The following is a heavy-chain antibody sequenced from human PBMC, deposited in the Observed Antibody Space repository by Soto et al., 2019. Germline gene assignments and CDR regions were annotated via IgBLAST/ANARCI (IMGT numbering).Heavy chain of an antibody. J-gene: IGHJ4*02. D-gene: IGHD3-22*01. CDR2: IYSGDSII. CDR1: GYIFTSYW. Sequence: GESLKISCTGSGYIFTSYWIAWVRQMPGKGLEWMGIIYSGDSIIRYSPSFQGHISFSADRSINTTYLHWSSLRASDTAMYYCARHGGAHYLSSGYHYALDYWGQGTPVTVSS. CDR3: ARHGGAHYLSSGYHYALDY. V-gene: IGHV5-51*01.